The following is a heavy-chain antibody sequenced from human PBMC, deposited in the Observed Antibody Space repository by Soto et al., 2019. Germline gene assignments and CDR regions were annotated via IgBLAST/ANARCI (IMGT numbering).Heavy chain of an antibody. Sequence: ASVKGSCKASGYTFTSHDINWLRQATGQGLELMGWMNPNSGNTGYAQKFQGRVTMTRDTSITTAYMELSSLRSEDTAVYYCAMYYYDRSGYPGAFDIWGLGTMVTV. D-gene: IGHD3-22*01. J-gene: IGHJ3*02. CDR1: GYTFTSHD. CDR2: MNPNSGNT. CDR3: AMYYYDRSGYPGAFDI. V-gene: IGHV1-8*01.